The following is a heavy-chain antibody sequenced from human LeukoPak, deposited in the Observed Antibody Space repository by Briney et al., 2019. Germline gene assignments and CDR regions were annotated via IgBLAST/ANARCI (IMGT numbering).Heavy chain of an antibody. Sequence: GGSLRLSCTASGFTFGDYAMSWFRQAPGKGLEWVGFIRSKAYGGTTEYAASVKGRFTISRDDSKSIAYLQMNSLKTEDTAVYYCTRDGGGIAAAGTSIDYWGQGTLVTVSS. D-gene: IGHD6-13*01. V-gene: IGHV3-49*03. CDR3: TRDGGGIAAAGTSIDY. J-gene: IGHJ4*02. CDR1: GFTFGDYA. CDR2: IRSKAYGGTT.